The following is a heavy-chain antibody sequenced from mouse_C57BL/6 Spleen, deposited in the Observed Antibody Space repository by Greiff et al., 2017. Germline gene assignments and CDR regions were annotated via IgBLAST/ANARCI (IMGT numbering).Heavy chain of an antibody. V-gene: IGHV3-3*01. CDR2: TFYSGIT. CDR3: ARGDYDGRDYYAMDD. D-gene: IGHD2-4*01. Sequence: VQLKESGPSLVRPSQTLSLTCTVTGFSINSDCYWIWIRQFPGNKLEYIGYTFYSGITYYNPSLESRTYITRDTSKNQFSLKLSSVTTEDTATYYGARGDYDGRDYYAMDDWGQGTSVTVSS. CDR1: GFSINSDCY. J-gene: IGHJ4*01.